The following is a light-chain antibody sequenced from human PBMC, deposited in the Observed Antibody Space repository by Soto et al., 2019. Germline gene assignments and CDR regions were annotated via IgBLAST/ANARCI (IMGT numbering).Light chain of an antibody. J-gene: IGKJ4*01. CDR2: AAS. V-gene: IGKV1-33*01. CDR3: QQYLSLPLT. Sequence: DIQMTQSPSSLSASVGDRVTITCQASQTISNFLNWYQQRPGKAPKLLIYAASNLETGVPSRFSGSGSRTDFTFTISSLQAEDIATYYCQQYLSLPLTFGGGTKVEIK. CDR1: QTISNF.